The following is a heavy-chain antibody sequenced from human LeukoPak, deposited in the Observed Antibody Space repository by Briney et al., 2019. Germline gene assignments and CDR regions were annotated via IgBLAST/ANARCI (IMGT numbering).Heavy chain of an antibody. J-gene: IGHJ4*02. CDR2: INHSGST. V-gene: IGHV4-34*01. Sequence: PSETLSLTCAVYGGSFSGYYWSWIRQPPGKGPEWIGEINHSGSTNYNPSLKSRVTISVDTSKNQFSLKLSSVTAADTAVYYCARLSSGWYGIDYWGQGTLVTVSS. CDR3: ARLSSGWYGIDY. D-gene: IGHD6-19*01. CDR1: GGSFSGYY.